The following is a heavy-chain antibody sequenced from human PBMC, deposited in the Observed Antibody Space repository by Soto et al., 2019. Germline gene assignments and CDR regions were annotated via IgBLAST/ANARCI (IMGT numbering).Heavy chain of an antibody. V-gene: IGHV3-33*01. CDR3: ARDTGRDTYALYQLLYHYYYYGMDV. D-gene: IGHD2-2*02. J-gene: IGHJ6*02. Sequence: QVQLVESGGGVVQPGRSLRLSCAASGFTFSSYGMHWVRQAPGKGLEWVAVIWYDGSNKYYADSVKGRFTISRDNSKNTLYLQMNSLRAEDTAVYYCARDTGRDTYALYQLLYHYYYYGMDVWGQGTTVTVSS. CDR1: GFTFSSYG. CDR2: IWYDGSNK.